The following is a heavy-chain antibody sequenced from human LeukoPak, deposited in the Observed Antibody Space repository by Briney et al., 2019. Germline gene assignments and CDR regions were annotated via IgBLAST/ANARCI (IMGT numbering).Heavy chain of an antibody. CDR2: IKSETDGGTT. V-gene: IGHV3-15*01. Sequence: GGSLRLSCAASGFTFNNAWMGWVRQAPGKGLEWVGLIKSETDGGTTDYAAPVKDRFTISRDDSKNTLYLQMNSLKTEDTAVYYCTRGSGWQYDSWGQGTLVTVSS. D-gene: IGHD6-19*01. CDR3: TRGSGWQYDS. CDR1: GFTFNNAW. J-gene: IGHJ4*02.